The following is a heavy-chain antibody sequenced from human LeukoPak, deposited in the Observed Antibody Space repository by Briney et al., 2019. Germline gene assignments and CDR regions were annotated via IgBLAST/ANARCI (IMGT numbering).Heavy chain of an antibody. J-gene: IGHJ4*02. CDR2: MYHSGTR. V-gene: IGHV4-38-2*02. CDR3: ARAPCNTRHADKGYYFDY. D-gene: IGHD2/OR15-2a*01. CDR1: GYSISSGFY. Sequence: PSETLSLTCNVSGYSISSGFYWAWIRQPPGKGLEWIWTMYHSGTRFYNPSLKSRVTISVDTSKNQFSLKLSSVTAADTAVYYCARAPCNTRHADKGYYFDYWGQGTLVTVSS.